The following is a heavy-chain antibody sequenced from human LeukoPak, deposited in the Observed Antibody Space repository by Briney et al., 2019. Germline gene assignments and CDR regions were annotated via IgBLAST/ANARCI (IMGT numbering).Heavy chain of an antibody. V-gene: IGHV3-74*01. CDR1: GFTFSTYW. D-gene: IGHD3-9*01. CDR2: VNREGTTS. Sequence: GGSLRLSCAASGFTFSTYWMHWVRQVPGKGLAWVSRVNREGTTSAYADSVKGRFTISRDNNKNTLYLQMNSLRVEDTAVYYCARDVDWILFDYWGQGTLVTVSS. J-gene: IGHJ4*02. CDR3: ARDVDWILFDY.